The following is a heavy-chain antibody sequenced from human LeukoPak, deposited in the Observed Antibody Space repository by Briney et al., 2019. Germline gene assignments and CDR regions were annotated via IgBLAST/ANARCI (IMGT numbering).Heavy chain of an antibody. CDR3: ARRRRGIAAAGFDY. D-gene: IGHD6-13*01. J-gene: IGHJ4*01. Sequence: SETLSLTCTVSGGSISSYYWSWIRQPPGKGLEWIGEINHSGSTNYNPSLKSRVTISVDTSKNQFSLKLSSVTAADTAVYYCARRRRGIAAAGFDYWXXGTLVTVSX. CDR1: GGSISSYY. CDR2: INHSGST. V-gene: IGHV4-34*01.